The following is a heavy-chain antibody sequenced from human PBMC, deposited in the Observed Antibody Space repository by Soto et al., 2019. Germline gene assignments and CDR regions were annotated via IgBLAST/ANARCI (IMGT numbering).Heavy chain of an antibody. CDR3: ARAHYDYVWGSYRYWLSAFDI. J-gene: IGHJ3*02. CDR2: MNPNSGNT. Sequence: AASVKVSCKASGYTFTSYDINWVRQATGQGLEWMGWMNPNSGNTGYAQKFQGRVTMTRNTSISTAYMELSSLRSEDTAVYYCARAHYDYVWGSYRYWLSAFDIGGQGTMVTVS. D-gene: IGHD3-16*02. CDR1: GYTFTSYD. V-gene: IGHV1-8*01.